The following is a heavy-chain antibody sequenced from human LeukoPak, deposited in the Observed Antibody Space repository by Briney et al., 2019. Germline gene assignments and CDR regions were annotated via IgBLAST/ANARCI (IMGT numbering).Heavy chain of an antibody. J-gene: IGHJ4*02. CDR3: ARTGYSYGYGDY. D-gene: IGHD5-18*01. V-gene: IGHV3-48*03. Sequence: GGSLRLSCAASGFTFSSYEMNWVRQAPGKGLERVSYISSSGSTIYYADSVKGRFTISRDNAKNSLYLQMNSLKAEDTAVYYCARTGYSYGYGDYWGQGTLVTVSS. CDR2: ISSSGSTI. CDR1: GFTFSSYE.